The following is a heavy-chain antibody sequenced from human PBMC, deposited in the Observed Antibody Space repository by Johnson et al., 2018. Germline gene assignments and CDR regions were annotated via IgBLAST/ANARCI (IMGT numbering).Heavy chain of an antibody. CDR3: AIQLGYCSSTSCYHAFDI. CDR2: INWNGGST. J-gene: IGHJ3*02. D-gene: IGHD2-2*01. V-gene: IGHV3-20*01. CDR1: GFTFDDYG. Sequence: EVQLVETGGGVVRXGGYXRLXCAASGFTFDDYGMSWVRQAPGKGLEWVSGINWNGGSTGYGDAVKGRFTISRDNAKNSLYLQRNSLRAEDTALYHCAIQLGYCSSTSCYHAFDIWGQGTMVTVSS.